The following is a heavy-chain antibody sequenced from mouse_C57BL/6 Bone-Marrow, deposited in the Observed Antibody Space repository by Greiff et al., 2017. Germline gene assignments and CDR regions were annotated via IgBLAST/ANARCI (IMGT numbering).Heavy chain of an antibody. V-gene: IGHV2-6-1*01. CDR1: GFSLTSYG. J-gene: IGHJ4*01. CDR3: ARGNYYAMDY. Sequence: VQLMESGPGLVAPSQSLSITCTISGFSLTSYGVHWVRQSPGKGLEWLVVIWSDGITTYNSTLKSRLSISKDNSKSQVFLKMNSLQTDDTAMYYCARGNYYAMDYWGQGTSVTVSS. CDR2: IWSDGIT. D-gene: IGHD2-1*01.